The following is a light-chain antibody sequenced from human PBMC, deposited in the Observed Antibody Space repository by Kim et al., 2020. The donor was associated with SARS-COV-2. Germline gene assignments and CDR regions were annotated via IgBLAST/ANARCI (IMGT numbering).Light chain of an antibody. CDR3: QQAATVPRT. J-gene: IGKJ3*01. CDR1: QDINND. CDR2: AAS. V-gene: IGKV1-33*01. Sequence: ASVGGRVTITCRASQDINNDLSWYQQKPGKAPKLLISAASNLETGVPSRFSGSKSGTDFTLTISSLLPEDVGTYYCQQAATVPRTFGPGTKVDIK.